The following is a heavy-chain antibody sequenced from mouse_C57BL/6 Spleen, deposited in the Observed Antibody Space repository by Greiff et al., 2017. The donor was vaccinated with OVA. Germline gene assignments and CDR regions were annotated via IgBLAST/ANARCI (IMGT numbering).Heavy chain of an antibody. D-gene: IGHD2-2*01. J-gene: IGHJ4*01. CDR3: TRGGLRHAMDY. CDR1: GFTFSSYA. V-gene: IGHV5-9-1*02. CDR2: ISSGGDYI. Sequence: EVQLVESGEGLVKPGGSLKLSCAASGFTFSSYAMSWVRQAPEKRLEWVAYISSGGDYIYYADTVKGRFTISRDNARNTLYMQMRRLKSEDTAMYYCTRGGLRHAMDYWGQGTSVTVSS.